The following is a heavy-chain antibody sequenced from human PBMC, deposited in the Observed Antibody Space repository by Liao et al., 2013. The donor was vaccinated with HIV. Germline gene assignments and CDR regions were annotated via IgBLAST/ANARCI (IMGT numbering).Heavy chain of an antibody. CDR1: GGSISSSSYY. D-gene: IGHD3-22*01. V-gene: IGHV4-39*07. CDR2: IYYSGST. J-gene: IGHJ6*03. Sequence: QPQLQESGPGLVKPSETLSLTCTVSGGSISSSSYYWGWIRQPPGKGLEWIGSIYYSGSTYYNPSLKSRVTISVDTSKNQFSLKLSSVTAADTAVYYCAREGYDSSGYYYGFYYYYMDVWGKGTTVTVSS. CDR3: AREGYDSSGYYYGFYYYYMDV.